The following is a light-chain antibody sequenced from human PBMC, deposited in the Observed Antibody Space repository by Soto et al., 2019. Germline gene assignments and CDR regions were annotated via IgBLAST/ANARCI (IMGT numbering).Light chain of an antibody. J-gene: IGKJ3*01. CDR2: GAS. CDR1: QSVSSN. V-gene: IGKV3-15*01. CDR3: QQYNNWPPFT. Sequence: EIVMTQSPGTLSVSPGERANLSCRASQSVSSNLAWYQQKPGQTPRLLIYGASTRATGIPARFSGSGSGTEFTLTISSLQSEDFAVYYCQQYNNWPPFTFGPGTKVDIK.